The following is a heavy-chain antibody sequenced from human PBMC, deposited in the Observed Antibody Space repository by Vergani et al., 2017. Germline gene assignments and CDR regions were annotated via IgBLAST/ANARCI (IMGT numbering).Heavy chain of an antibody. V-gene: IGHV4-59*08. CDR3: ASPQLGYDSSGYHFDY. CDR2: IYYSGST. Sequence: QVQLQESGPGLVKPSETLSLTCTVSGGSISSYYWSWIRQPPGKGLEWIGYIYYSGSTNYNPSLKSRVTISVDTSKNQFSLKLSSVTAADTAVYYCASPQLGYDSSGYHFDYWGQGTLVTVSS. J-gene: IGHJ4*02. D-gene: IGHD3-22*01. CDR1: GGSISSYY.